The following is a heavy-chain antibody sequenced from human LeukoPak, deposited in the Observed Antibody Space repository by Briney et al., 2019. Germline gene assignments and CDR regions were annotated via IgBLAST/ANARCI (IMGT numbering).Heavy chain of an antibody. CDR3: ARGVNTWIQLWSGGFDP. CDR2: IYYSGST. D-gene: IGHD5-18*01. V-gene: IGHV4-59*08. Sequence: SETLSLTCTVSGGSISSYYWSWIRQPPGKGLEWIGYIYYSGSTNYNPSLKSRVTISVDTSKNQFSLKLSSVTAADTAVYYCARGVNTWIQLWSGGFDPWGQGTLVTVSS. J-gene: IGHJ5*02. CDR1: GGSISSYY.